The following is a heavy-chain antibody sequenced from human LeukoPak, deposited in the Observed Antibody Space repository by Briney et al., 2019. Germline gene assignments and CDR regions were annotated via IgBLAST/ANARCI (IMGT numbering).Heavy chain of an antibody. V-gene: IGHV4-4*02. D-gene: IGHD5-18*01. CDR3: AKDYTAMVRGPDY. J-gene: IGHJ4*02. CDR1: GGSISSSNW. CDR2: IYYSGST. Sequence: PSETLSLTCAVSGGSISSSNWWSWVRQPPGKGLEWIGYIYYSGSTYYNPSLRSRVTISVDTSKNQFSLKLSSVTAADTAVYYCAKDYTAMVRGPDYWGQGTLVTVSS.